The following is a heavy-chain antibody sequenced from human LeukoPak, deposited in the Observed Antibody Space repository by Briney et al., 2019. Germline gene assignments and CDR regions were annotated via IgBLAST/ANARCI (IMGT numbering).Heavy chain of an antibody. CDR1: GGSISSYY. D-gene: IGHD2-21*02. CDR2: IYYSGST. Sequence: PSETLSLTCTVSGGSISSYYWSWIRQPPGKGLEWIGYIYYSGSTNYNPSLKSRVTISVDTSKNQLSLKLSSVTAADTAVYYCARAAYCGGDCYSAYDYWGQGTLVTVSS. J-gene: IGHJ4*02. V-gene: IGHV4-59*01. CDR3: ARAAYCGGDCYSAYDY.